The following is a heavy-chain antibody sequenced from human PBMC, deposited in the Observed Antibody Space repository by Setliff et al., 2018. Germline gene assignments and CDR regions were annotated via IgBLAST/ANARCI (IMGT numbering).Heavy chain of an antibody. J-gene: IGHJ4*02. CDR1: GGSISSSSYY. Sequence: SETLSLTCTVSGGSISSSSYYWGWIRQPPGKGLEWIGSIYYSGSTYYNPSLKSRVTISVDTSKTQYSLKLSSVNAADTAVYYCAIHLIWGGGCNYYDSSGYAYDYWGQGTQVTVSS. D-gene: IGHD3-22*01. V-gene: IGHV4-39*01. CDR2: IYYSGST. CDR3: AIHLIWGGGCNYYDSSGYAYDY.